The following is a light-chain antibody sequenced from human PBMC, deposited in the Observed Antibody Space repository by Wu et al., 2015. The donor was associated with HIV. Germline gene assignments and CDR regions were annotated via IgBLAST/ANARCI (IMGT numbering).Light chain of an antibody. V-gene: IGKV1-8*01. CDR2: DVS. Sequence: IRMTQSPSSLSASTGDRVTITCRASQGISNYLAWYQQKPGKAPKLLIYDVSTLQSGVPSRFSGSGSGTDFTLTISCLQSEDFATYYCQQYYSYLPLTFGGGTKVEIK. J-gene: IGKJ4*01. CDR3: QQYYSYLPLT. CDR1: QGISNY.